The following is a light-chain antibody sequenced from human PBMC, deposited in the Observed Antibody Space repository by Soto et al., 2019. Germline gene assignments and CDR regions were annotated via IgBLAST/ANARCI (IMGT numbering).Light chain of an antibody. CDR1: QSLLHTDGKNY. Sequence: EIVMTQSPLSLPVTPGESASISCRSSQSLLHTDGKNYLDWYVQKPGQSPQLLIYLTSNRASGVPDRFSDSGSGTHFTLRISSVEAEDVGVYYCMQALQTITFGQGTRLEIK. CDR3: MQALQTIT. J-gene: IGKJ5*01. CDR2: LTS. V-gene: IGKV2-28*01.